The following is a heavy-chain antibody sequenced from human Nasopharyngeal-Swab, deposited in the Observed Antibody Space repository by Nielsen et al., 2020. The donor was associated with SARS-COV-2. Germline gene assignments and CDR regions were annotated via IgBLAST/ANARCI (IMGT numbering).Heavy chain of an antibody. CDR3: ASASAGYFDL. J-gene: IGHJ2*01. V-gene: IGHV4-59*01. Sequence: SETLSPTCTVSGCSISSYYWSWIRQPPGKGLEWIGYIYYSGRTNYNPSLKSRVTISVDTSKNQFSLTLSSVTAADTAVYYWASASAGYFDLWGRGTLVTVSS. CDR2: IYYSGRT. CDR1: GCSISSYY.